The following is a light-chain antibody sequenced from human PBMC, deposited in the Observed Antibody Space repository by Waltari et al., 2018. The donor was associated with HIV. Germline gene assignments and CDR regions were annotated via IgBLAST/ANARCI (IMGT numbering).Light chain of an antibody. Sequence: EIVLTQSPGTLSLSPGDRATLSCRASQSVSNKFLAWYQHKRGQAPRLLVYGASSRARGIPDRFSGSGSGTDFTLTISRLEPEDFAMYNCQQYGSSTYSFGQGTKLEIK. CDR2: GAS. CDR3: QQYGSSTYS. J-gene: IGKJ2*03. CDR1: QSVSNKF. V-gene: IGKV3-20*01.